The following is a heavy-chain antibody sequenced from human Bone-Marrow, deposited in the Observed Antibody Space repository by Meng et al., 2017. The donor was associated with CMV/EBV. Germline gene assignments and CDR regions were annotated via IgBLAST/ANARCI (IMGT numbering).Heavy chain of an antibody. J-gene: IGHJ4*02. D-gene: IGHD3-16*02. CDR2: IYWNDDK. V-gene: IGHV2-5*01. Sequence: SGPTLVKPTQTLTLTCTFSGFSLRTSGAGVGWMRQPPGKALEWFALIYWNDDKNYSPSLRGRLTMTKDTSRNLVVLKMTNMDPVDTATYYCAHGRRYYNYIWGSYRPVFDYWGQGILVTVSS. CDR1: GFSLRTSGAG. CDR3: AHGRRYYNYIWGSYRPVFDY.